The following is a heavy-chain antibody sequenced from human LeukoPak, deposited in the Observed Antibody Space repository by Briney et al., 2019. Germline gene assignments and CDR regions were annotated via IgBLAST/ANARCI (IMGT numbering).Heavy chain of an antibody. CDR2: IYDSGST. CDR1: GGSIRSSYYY. CDR3: ARISNWFDP. J-gene: IGHJ5*02. Sequence: SETLSLTCTVSGGSIRSSYYYWGWIRQPPGKGLEWIGSIYDSGSTYYNPSLKSRVTISVDKSNNQFSLRLTSVTAADTAVYYCARISNWFDPWGQGTLVTVSS. V-gene: IGHV4-39*07.